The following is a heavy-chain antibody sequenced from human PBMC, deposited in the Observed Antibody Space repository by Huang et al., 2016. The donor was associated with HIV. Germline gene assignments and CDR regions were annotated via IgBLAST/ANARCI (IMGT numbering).Heavy chain of an antibody. Sequence: EVQLVESGGGLVRPGRSLRLSCAASGFTFDDYAMHWVRTTPGKGLECVSGINWKSGNIAYADSVRGRFTISRDNAKNSLYLQMNSLRPEDTALYYCAKDWGYVFGAFDFWGRGTMVTVSS. J-gene: IGHJ3*01. V-gene: IGHV3-9*01. D-gene: IGHD7-27*01. CDR2: INWKSGNI. CDR1: GFTFDDYA. CDR3: AKDWGYVFGAFDF.